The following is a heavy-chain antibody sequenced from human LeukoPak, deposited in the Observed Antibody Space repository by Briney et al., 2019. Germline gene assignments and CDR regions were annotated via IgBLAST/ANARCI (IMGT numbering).Heavy chain of an antibody. V-gene: IGHV4-59*01. CDR2: IYYSGST. Sequence: PSETLSLTCTVSGGSISNYYWSWIRQPPGKGLEWIGYIYYSGSTNYNPSLKSRVTISVDTSKNQFSLKLSSVTAADTAVYHCARVGGTNYYYYGMDVWGQGTTVTVSS. CDR1: GGSISNYY. D-gene: IGHD1-26*01. J-gene: IGHJ6*02. CDR3: ARVGGTNYYYYGMDV.